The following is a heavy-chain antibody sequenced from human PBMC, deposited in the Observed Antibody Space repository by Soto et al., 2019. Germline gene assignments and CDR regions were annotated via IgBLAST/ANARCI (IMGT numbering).Heavy chain of an antibody. Sequence: QGTLKESGPTLVKPTQPLTLTCSFSGFSLSTSGVGVGWIRQSPGKALEWLALIYWSGDEHYRPSLKSRLSIIKHTSKNHVVLITTDMDPVDTATYYCARGLATLPVFAFDIWGQGTMVTVSS. CDR1: GFSLSTSGVG. CDR2: IYWSGDE. V-gene: IGHV2-5*01. J-gene: IGHJ3*02. CDR3: ARGLATLPVFAFDI. D-gene: IGHD6-6*01.